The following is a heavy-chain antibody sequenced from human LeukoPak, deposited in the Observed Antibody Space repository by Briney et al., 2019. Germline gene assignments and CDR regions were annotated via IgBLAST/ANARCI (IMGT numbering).Heavy chain of an antibody. J-gene: IGHJ4*02. CDR3: ARSSIQLWELDY. CDR2: IWYDGSNK. CDR1: GFTFSSYG. D-gene: IGHD5-18*01. Sequence: PGRSLRLSCAASGFTFSSYGMHWVRHAPGKGLEWVAVIWYDGSNKYYADSVKGRFTISRDNSKNTLYLQMNSLRAEDTAVYYCARSSIQLWELDYWGQGTLVTVSS. V-gene: IGHV3-33*01.